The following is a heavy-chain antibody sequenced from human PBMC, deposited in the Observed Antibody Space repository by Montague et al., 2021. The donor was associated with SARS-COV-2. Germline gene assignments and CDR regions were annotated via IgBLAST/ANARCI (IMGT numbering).Heavy chain of an antibody. D-gene: IGHD2-2*02. CDR3: AREGLGYCSSTSCYSGFDY. V-gene: IGHV4-59*01. Sequence: SETLSLTCTVSGGSISSYYWSWIRQPPGKGLEWIGYIYYSGSTNSNPSLKSRVTISVDTSKNQFSLKLSSVTAADTAVYYCAREGLGYCSSTSCYSGFDYWGQGTLVTVSS. CDR1: GGSISSYY. J-gene: IGHJ4*02. CDR2: IYYSGST.